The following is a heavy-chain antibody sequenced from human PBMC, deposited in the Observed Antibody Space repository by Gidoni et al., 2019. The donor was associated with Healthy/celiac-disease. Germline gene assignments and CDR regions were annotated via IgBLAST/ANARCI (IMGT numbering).Heavy chain of an antibody. CDR1: GSTFRSYA. D-gene: IGHD2-8*01. Sequence: EVQLVESGGGLVQPGGSLRLSCAASGSTFRSYAMSWVRQAPGKGLECGSAISGSGGSTYYADSVKGRFTISRDNSKNTLYLQMNSLRAEDTAVYYCAKTAGSNGQRGYFDYWGQGTLVTVSS. CDR2: ISGSGGST. J-gene: IGHJ4*02. CDR3: AKTAGSNGQRGYFDY. V-gene: IGHV3-23*04.